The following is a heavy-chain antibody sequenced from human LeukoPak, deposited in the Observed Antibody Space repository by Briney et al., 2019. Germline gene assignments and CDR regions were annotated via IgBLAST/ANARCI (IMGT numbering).Heavy chain of an antibody. CDR3: ARSGGSYQGFPDY. V-gene: IGHV1-2*02. CDR1: GYTFTGYY. Sequence: ASVKVSCKASGYTFTGYYMHWVRQAPGQGLEWMGWINPNSGGTNYAQNFQGRVTMTRDTSISTAYMELSKLRSDDTAVYFCARSGGSYQGFPDYWGQGTLVTVSS. CDR2: INPNSGGT. J-gene: IGHJ4*02. D-gene: IGHD1-26*01.